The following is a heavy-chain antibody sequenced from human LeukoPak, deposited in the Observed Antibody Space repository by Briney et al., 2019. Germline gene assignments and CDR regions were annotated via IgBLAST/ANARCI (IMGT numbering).Heavy chain of an antibody. V-gene: IGHV3-23*01. CDR3: AKEIIGSSSWYSPAFDI. CDR2: ISGSGGST. Sequence: PGASLRLSCAASGFTFSSYAMSWVRQAPGKGLEWVSAISGSGGSTYYADSVKGRFTISRDNSKNTLCLQMNSLRAEDTAVYYCAKEIIGSSSWYSPAFDIWGQGTMVTVSS. D-gene: IGHD6-13*01. CDR1: GFTFSSYA. J-gene: IGHJ3*02.